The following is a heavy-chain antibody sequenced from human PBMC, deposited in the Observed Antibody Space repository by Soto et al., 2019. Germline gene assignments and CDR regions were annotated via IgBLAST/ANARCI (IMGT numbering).Heavy chain of an antibody. Sequence: SVKVSCKASGVTFSSYAISWVRQAPGQGLEWMGGIIPIFGTANYAQKFQGRVTITADESTSTAYMELSSLRSEDTAVYCCARESSSDGYNFYYFDYWGQGTLVTVSS. D-gene: IGHD5-12*01. CDR3: ARESSSDGYNFYYFDY. CDR1: GVTFSSYA. CDR2: IIPIFGTA. V-gene: IGHV1-69*13. J-gene: IGHJ4*02.